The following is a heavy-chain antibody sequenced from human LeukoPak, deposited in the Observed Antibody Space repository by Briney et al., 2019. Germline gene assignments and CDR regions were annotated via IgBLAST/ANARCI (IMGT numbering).Heavy chain of an antibody. CDR1: GGSISSSNW. CDR2: IYYSGST. V-gene: IGHV4-4*02. Sequence: SGTLSLTCAVSGGSISSSNWWSWVRQPPGKGLEWIGYIYYSGSTNYNPSLKSRVTISVDTSKNQFSLKLSSVTAADTAVYYCARDVVPAHWGQGTLVTVSS. D-gene: IGHD2-2*01. J-gene: IGHJ4*02. CDR3: ARDVVPAH.